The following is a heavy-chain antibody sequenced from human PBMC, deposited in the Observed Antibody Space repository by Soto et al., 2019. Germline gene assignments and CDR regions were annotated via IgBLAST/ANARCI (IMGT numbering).Heavy chain of an antibody. D-gene: IGHD3-10*01. CDR1: GGSFSGYY. CDR2: LNDSGGT. Sequence: QVQLQQWGAGLLKPSETLSLTCAVYGGSFSGYYWSWIRQPPGKGLEWIGELNDSGGTNYNASLRGRVTITGDTSKTHFSLGLGCVTAGDPAVYYCARAGGGVQHWGRGPLFAVSS. V-gene: IGHV4-34*01. J-gene: IGHJ1*01. CDR3: ARAGGGVQH.